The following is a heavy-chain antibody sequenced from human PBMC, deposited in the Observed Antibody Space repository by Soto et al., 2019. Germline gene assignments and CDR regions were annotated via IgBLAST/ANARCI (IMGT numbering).Heavy chain of an antibody. Sequence: QVQLVQSGAEVKKPGASVKVSCKASGYTFTSYDINWVRKATGTGLEWMGWMNPNSGNTGYAQNFQGSVTMSRNTSISTAYMELSSLRSEDTAVYYCARSGVRGWYKYNWFDPGGQRTLVTVSS. CDR3: ARSGVRGWYKYNWFDP. CDR2: MNPNSGNT. CDR1: GYTFTSYD. V-gene: IGHV1-8*01. J-gene: IGHJ5*02. D-gene: IGHD6-19*01.